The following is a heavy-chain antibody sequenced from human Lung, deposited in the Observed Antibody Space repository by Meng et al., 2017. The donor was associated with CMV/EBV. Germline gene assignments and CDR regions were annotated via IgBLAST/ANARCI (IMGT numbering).Heavy chain of an antibody. Sequence: GGSLRLSCAASGFTFSSYDMNWVRQAPGKALEWVAVISIDGSSKFYADSMKGRFTISRDNSKSTLFLQVNSLRPEDTAVYYCTRRADYFDYWGPGTLVTVSS. D-gene: IGHD6-25*01. J-gene: IGHJ4*02. CDR3: TRRADYFDY. CDR2: ISIDGSSK. V-gene: IGHV3-30*04. CDR1: GFTFSSYD.